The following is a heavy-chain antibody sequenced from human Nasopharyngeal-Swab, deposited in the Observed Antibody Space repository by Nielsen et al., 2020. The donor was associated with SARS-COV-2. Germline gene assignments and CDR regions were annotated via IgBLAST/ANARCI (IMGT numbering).Heavy chain of an antibody. V-gene: IGHV3-15*01. J-gene: IGHJ1*01. Sequence: GESLKISCAASGFTFSSAWMSWVRQAPGKGLEWVGRIKSKTDGGTTDYAAPVKGRFTISRDDSKNTLYLQMNSLKTEDTAVYYCTTEEVGAYGAEYFQHWGQGTLVTVSS. CDR1: GFTFSSAW. CDR3: TTEEVGAYGAEYFQH. D-gene: IGHD3-16*01. CDR2: IKSKTDGGTT.